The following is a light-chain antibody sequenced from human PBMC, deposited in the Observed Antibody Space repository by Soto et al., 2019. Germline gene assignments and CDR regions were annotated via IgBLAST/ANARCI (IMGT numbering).Light chain of an antibody. Sequence: DIQMTQSPSSLSASIGDGVTITCRASQNINTYLNWYQQKPGKAPNLLISAASNLQSGVPSRFSGSGSGTDFTLTISSLQPEDFATYYCQQSFSTLLITFGQGTRLEIK. CDR1: QNINTY. J-gene: IGKJ5*01. CDR2: AAS. CDR3: QQSFSTLLIT. V-gene: IGKV1-39*01.